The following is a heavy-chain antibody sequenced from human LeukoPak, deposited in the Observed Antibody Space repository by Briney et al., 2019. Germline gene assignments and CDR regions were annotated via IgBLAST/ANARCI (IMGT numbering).Heavy chain of an antibody. CDR1: GGSFSGYY. CDR3: ARGLAIFGVVADDAFDI. CDR2: INHSGST. Sequence: PSETLSLTCAVYGGSFSGYYWSWIRQPPGKGLEWSGEINHSGSTNYSPSLKSRVTISVDTSKNQFSLKLSSVTAADTAVYYCARGLAIFGVVADDAFDIWDQGTMVTVSS. D-gene: IGHD3-3*01. J-gene: IGHJ3*02. V-gene: IGHV4-34*01.